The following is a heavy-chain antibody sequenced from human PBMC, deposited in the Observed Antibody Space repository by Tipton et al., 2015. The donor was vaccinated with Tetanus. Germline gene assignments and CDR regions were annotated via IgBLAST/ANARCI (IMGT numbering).Heavy chain of an antibody. J-gene: IGHJ3*02. CDR2: IYPGDSDT. D-gene: IGHD3-10*01. CDR1: GYNFNNYW. Sequence: QLVQSGAEVKKPGESLKISCKGSGYNFNNYWIGWVRQMPGKGLAWMGIIYPGDSDTTYSPPFQGQVTISVDRSINTAYLQWSSLAASDAAIYYCARRDFGSGSHSKGAGGTFDIWGQGTKVTVSS. CDR3: ARRDFGSGSHSKGAGGTFDI. V-gene: IGHV5-51*01.